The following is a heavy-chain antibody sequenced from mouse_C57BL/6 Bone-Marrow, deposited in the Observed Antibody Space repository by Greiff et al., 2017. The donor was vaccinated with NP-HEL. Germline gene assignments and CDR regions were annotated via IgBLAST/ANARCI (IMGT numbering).Heavy chain of an antibody. Sequence: EVMLVESGGGLVQPGGSLKLSCAASGFTFSDYYMYWVRQTPEKRLEWVAYISNGGGSTYYPDTVKGRFPITRDNAKNTLYLQMSRLKAEDTAMYYCARHLGGYDAWFAYWGQGTLVTVSA. D-gene: IGHD2-2*01. CDR3: ARHLGGYDAWFAY. V-gene: IGHV5-12*01. J-gene: IGHJ3*01. CDR1: GFTFSDYY. CDR2: ISNGGGST.